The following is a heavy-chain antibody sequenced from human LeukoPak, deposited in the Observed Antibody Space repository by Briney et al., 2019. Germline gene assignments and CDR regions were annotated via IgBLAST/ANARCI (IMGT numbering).Heavy chain of an antibody. V-gene: IGHV3-23*01. Sequence: GGSLRLSCAASGFTFNNHAMTWVRQAPGKGLEWVSTISGSGSSRYYTDSVKGRFTISRDNSRNTLYLQINSLRAEDTAVYYCGKYLDRTIFGVITYSPIDYWGQGTLVTVSS. CDR2: ISGSGSSR. J-gene: IGHJ4*01. CDR3: GKYLDRTIFGVITYSPIDY. D-gene: IGHD3-3*01. CDR1: GFTFNNHA.